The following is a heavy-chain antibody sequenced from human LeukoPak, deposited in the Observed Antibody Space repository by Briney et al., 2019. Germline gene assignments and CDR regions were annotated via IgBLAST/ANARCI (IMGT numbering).Heavy chain of an antibody. CDR3: ASTGSGYYFRWLVP. CDR1: GYSISSGYY. CDR2: INHNGST. D-gene: IGHD3-22*01. J-gene: IGHJ5*02. Sequence: SESLSLTCTASGYSISSGYYWGWIRQPPGKGLEWIGSINHNGSTYYNPSLKSRVTISVDTSKNQFSLKLSSVTAADTAVYYCASTGSGYYFRWLVPWGQGTLVSV. V-gene: IGHV4-38-2*02.